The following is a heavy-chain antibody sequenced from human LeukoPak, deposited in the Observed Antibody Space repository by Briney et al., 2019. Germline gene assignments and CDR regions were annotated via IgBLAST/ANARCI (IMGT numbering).Heavy chain of an antibody. CDR2: IISTGGTI. Sequence: PGGSLRLSCAASGFTFSDYYMSWIRQAPGKGLEWLSYIISTGGTIYYADSVKGRFTISRDNAKNSLYLQMNSLRAEDTAVYYCAGYSSGWFGAFHIWGQGIMVTVSS. V-gene: IGHV3-11*04. CDR1: GFTFSDYY. J-gene: IGHJ3*02. D-gene: IGHD6-19*01. CDR3: AGYSSGWFGAFHI.